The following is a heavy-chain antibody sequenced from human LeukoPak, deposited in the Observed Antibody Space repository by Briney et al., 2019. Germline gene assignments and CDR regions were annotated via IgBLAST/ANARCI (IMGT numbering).Heavy chain of an antibody. D-gene: IGHD1-1*01. V-gene: IGHV4-59*01. Sequence: SETLSLTCTVSDDSITMYYWTWIRQPPGKGLEWIGYVDHTGSTNFNPSLNGRVSISRDTSKNLFSLRLRSVTAADTAVCFCARGRVSSSTWYSTYYYYFYMDVWGKGTTVTVSS. CDR1: DDSITMYY. CDR3: ARGRVSSSTWYSTYYYYFYMDV. J-gene: IGHJ6*03. CDR2: VDHTGST.